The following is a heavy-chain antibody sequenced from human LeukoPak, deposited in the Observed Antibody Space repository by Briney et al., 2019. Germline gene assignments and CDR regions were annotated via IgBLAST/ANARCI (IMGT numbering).Heavy chain of an antibody. CDR2: ISAYNGDT. J-gene: IGHJ4*02. V-gene: IGHV1-18*01. CDR3: ARGGSGSSFTDY. CDR1: GYTFTNYG. D-gene: IGHD3-10*01. Sequence: ASVKVSCKASGYTFTNYGISWVRQAPGQGLEWMGWISAYNGDTNYAQEFQGRVTMTTGTSTSTAYVELRNLRSDDTAVYFCARGGSGSSFTDYWGQGTLVTVSS.